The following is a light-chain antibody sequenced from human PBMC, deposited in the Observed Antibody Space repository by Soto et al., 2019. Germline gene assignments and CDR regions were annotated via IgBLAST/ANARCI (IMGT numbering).Light chain of an antibody. CDR1: SSNIGSNT. Sequence: QSVLTQPPSASGTPGQRVTISCSGSSSNIGSNTVNWYQQLPGTAPKLLIYSNNQRPSGVPDRFSGSKSGTSASLAISGLQSDDEADYYCAAWDDSLNGRVFGGGTKSPS. CDR3: AAWDDSLNGRV. CDR2: SNN. J-gene: IGLJ3*02. V-gene: IGLV1-44*01.